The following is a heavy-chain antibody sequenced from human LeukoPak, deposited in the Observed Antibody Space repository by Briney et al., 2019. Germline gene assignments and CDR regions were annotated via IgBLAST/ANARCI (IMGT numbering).Heavy chain of an antibody. J-gene: IGHJ4*02. CDR1: GFTLSKYG. CDR3: ARDSGGSYWVDY. CDR2: LWYDGSNK. Sequence: PGGSLRLSCVASGFTLSKYGMHWVRQAPGKGLEWVAVLWYDGSNKYYADSVKGRFTIPRDNSKNTLYLQMNSLRAEDTAVYYCARDSGGSYWVDYWGQGTLVTVSS. D-gene: IGHD1-26*01. V-gene: IGHV3-33*01.